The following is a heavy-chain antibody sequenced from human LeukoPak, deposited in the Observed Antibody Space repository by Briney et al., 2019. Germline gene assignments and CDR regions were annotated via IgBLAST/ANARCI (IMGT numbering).Heavy chain of an antibody. CDR2: ISYDGSNK. CDR3: ARGHFDFWRPLDY. Sequence: PGGSLRLSCAASGFHFTTYWMGWVRQAPGKGLEWLAIISYDGSNKYYADSVKGRFTISRDNSKNTLYLLMNNLGAEDTAVFYCARGHFDFWRPLDYWGQGTLVTVSS. CDR1: GFHFTTYW. V-gene: IGHV3-30*03. D-gene: IGHD3-3*01. J-gene: IGHJ4*02.